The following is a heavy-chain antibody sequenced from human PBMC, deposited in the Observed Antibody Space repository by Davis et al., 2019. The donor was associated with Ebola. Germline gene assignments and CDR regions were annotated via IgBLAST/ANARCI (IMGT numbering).Heavy chain of an antibody. Sequence: AASVKVSCKASGGTFSSYAISWVRQAPGQGLEWMGGIIPIFGTANYAQKFQGRVTITADESTSKAYMALSSLRSEDTAVYYCARGALLWFGESRTEYYYYYGMDVWGKGTTVTVSS. CDR3: ARGALLWFGESRTEYYYYYGMDV. J-gene: IGHJ6*04. V-gene: IGHV1-69*13. D-gene: IGHD3-10*01. CDR2: IIPIFGTA. CDR1: GGTFSSYA.